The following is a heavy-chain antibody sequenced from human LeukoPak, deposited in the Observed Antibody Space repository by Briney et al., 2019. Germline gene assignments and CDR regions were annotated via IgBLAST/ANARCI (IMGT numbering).Heavy chain of an antibody. J-gene: IGHJ2*01. D-gene: IGHD3-3*01. V-gene: IGHV3-7*01. CDR2: IKQDGSEK. CDR1: GFTFSSYW. Sequence: GGSLRLSCAASGFTFSSYWMSRVRQAPGKGLEWVANIKQDGSEKYYVDSVKGRFALSRDSAKNSLYLQMNSLRAEDTAVYYCARAEWSNWYFDLWGRGTLVTVSS. CDR3: ARAEWSNWYFDL.